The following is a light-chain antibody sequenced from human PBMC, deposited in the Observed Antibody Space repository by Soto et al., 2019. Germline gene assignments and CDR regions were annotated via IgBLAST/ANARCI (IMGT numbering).Light chain of an antibody. V-gene: IGKV3-15*01. CDR2: GTS. J-gene: IGKJ5*01. Sequence: IVVTQSPSTLSVSPGERASLSCRASQSVNINLAWYQQKPGQAPRLLIYGTSTRATGVPARFSGSGSGTEFTLTISNLQSEDFAVYYCQQYTNWPPNTFGQGTRLEI. CDR3: QQYTNWPPNT. CDR1: QSVNIN.